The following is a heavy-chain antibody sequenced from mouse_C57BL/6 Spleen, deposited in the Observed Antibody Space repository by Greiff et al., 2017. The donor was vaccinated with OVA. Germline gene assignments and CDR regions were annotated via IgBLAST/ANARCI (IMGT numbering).Heavy chain of an antibody. Sequence: VQLQESGAELVKPGASVKISCKASGYAFSSYWMNWVKQRPGKGLEWIGQIYPGDGDTNYNGKFKGKATLTADKSSSTAYMQLSSLTSEDSAVYFCARGAIYYDYDYAMDYWGQGTSVTVSS. J-gene: IGHJ4*01. CDR3: ARGAIYYDYDYAMDY. D-gene: IGHD2-4*01. CDR1: GYAFSSYW. CDR2: IYPGDGDT. V-gene: IGHV1-80*01.